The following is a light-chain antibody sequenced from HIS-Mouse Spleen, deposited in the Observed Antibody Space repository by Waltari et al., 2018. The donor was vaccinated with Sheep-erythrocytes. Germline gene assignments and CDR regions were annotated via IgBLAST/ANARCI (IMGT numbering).Light chain of an antibody. CDR3: HQYYSYPYT. Sequence: AIRMTQSPSSLSASTGDRVTITCRASQGISSYLAWYQQKPGKAPKLLIYAASTLQCGVPSRFSGSGSGTDFTLTISCLQSEDFATYYCHQYYSYPYTFGQGTKLEIK. CDR2: AAS. V-gene: IGKV1-8*01. J-gene: IGKJ2*01. CDR1: QGISSY.